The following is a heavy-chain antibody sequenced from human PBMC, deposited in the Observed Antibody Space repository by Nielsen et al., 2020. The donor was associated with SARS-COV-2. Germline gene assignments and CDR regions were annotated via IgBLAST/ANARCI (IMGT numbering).Heavy chain of an antibody. Sequence: SETLSLTCTVSGGSISSNNWWSWVRQPPGKGLEWIGEIYHRGSTNYSPSLKTQVTISVDKSKNQFSLELRSVTAADTAVYYCARDCSCGLRSSPSYYFDYWGQGTLVTVSS. D-gene: IGHD3-10*02. CDR1: GGSISSNNW. CDR2: IYHRGST. CDR3: ARDCSCGLRSSPSYYFDY. V-gene: IGHV4-4*02. J-gene: IGHJ4*02.